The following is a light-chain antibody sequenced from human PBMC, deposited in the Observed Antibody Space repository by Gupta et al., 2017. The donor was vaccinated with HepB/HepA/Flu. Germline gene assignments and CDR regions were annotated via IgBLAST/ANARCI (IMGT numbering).Light chain of an antibody. CDR3: RQQDNVPLP. J-gene: IGKJ2*01. V-gene: IGKV5-2*01. CDR2: EAA. CDR1: QDIDDD. Sequence: ETTLTQSPAFMSATPGDKVNISCKGSQDIDDDLNWYQQKPGEAAFFIIQEAATHVPGIPPRFSGSGYGPDFTLTINIIKSEDATYYFCRQQDNVPLPFGPGTKLEIK.